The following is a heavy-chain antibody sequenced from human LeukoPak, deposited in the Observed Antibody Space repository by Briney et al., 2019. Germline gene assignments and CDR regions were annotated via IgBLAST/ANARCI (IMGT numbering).Heavy chain of an antibody. CDR2: IYTSGST. Sequence: SETLSLTCTVPGGSISTGSYYWSWIRQPAGKGLEWIGRIYTSGSTNYNPPLKSRVTISVATSKNQFSLKLSSVTAADTAVYYCARAISRYFDWSRNPDAFDIWGQGTMVTVSS. CDR1: GGSISTGSYY. D-gene: IGHD3-9*01. V-gene: IGHV4-61*02. CDR3: ARAISRYFDWSRNPDAFDI. J-gene: IGHJ3*02.